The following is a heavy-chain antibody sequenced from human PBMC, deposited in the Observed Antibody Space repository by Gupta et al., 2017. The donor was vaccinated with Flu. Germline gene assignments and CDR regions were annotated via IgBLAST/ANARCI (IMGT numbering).Heavy chain of an antibody. CDR2: IRTRHNDYAT. CDR3: TRSDYSAYNDAFDI. D-gene: IGHD4-17*01. CDR1: VPRLTGSA. Sequence: EVQLVESGGGLVQPGGSVKLSCAASVPRLTGSAIHWVRQPSGKGLEWLGRIRTRHNDYATAYAASVEGRVTISRDDAQNTASLQLDRLETGDTAVYYCTRSDYSAYNDAFDIWGPGTLVTVSS. J-gene: IGHJ3*02. V-gene: IGHV3-73*01.